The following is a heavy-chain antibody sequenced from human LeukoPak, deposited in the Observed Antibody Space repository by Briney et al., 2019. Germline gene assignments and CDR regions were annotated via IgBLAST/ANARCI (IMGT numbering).Heavy chain of an antibody. CDR1: GGSMRDYY. D-gene: IGHD3-22*01. Sequence: PSETLSLTCTLSGGSMRDYYWRWIRQPPGEGREWIGYIYYTGSTNYNTSLKDRVTISIDTSKNQFSLKLTSVTAADTALYYCARDYTMTLASDIWGQGTLVTVSS. CDR3: ARDYTMTLASDI. J-gene: IGHJ3*02. CDR2: IYYTGST. V-gene: IGHV4-59*01.